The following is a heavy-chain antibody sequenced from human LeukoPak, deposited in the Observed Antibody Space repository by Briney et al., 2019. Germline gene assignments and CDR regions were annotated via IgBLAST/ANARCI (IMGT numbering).Heavy chain of an antibody. J-gene: IGHJ3*02. CDR3: ANEQWLVRAFDI. CDR1: GFTFSTYS. CDR2: IYPSGDST. V-gene: IGHV3-23*01. D-gene: IGHD6-19*01. Sequence: GGSLRLSCAASGFTFSTYSMTWVRQGPGKGLEWVSSIYPSGDSTFYADSVKGRFTISRDNSKNTLYLQMNSLRAEDTAVYYCANEQWLVRAFDIWGQGTMVTVSS.